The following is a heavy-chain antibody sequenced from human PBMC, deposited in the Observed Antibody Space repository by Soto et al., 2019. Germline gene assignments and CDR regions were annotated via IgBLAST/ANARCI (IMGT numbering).Heavy chain of an antibody. CDR1: GYTFTSYA. CDR2: INAGNGNT. Sequence: ASVKVSCKASGYTFTSYAIHWVRQAPGQRLEWMGWINAGNGNTNYAQKLQGRVTMTTDTSTSTAYMELSSLRSEDTAVYYCARGSWVPAAMLGPVPRLDYWGQGTLVTVSS. J-gene: IGHJ4*02. D-gene: IGHD2-2*01. CDR3: ARGSWVPAAMLGPVPRLDY. V-gene: IGHV1-3*01.